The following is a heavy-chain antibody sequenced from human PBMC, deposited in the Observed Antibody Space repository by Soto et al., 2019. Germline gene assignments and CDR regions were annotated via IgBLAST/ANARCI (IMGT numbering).Heavy chain of an antibody. CDR1: GFTFDDYA. CDR3: AKDPGGQILDY. D-gene: IGHD3-10*01. Sequence: EVQLVESGGGLVQPGRSLRLSCAASGFTFDDYAMHWVRQAPGKGLEWVSGISWNSGSIGYADSVKGRFTISRDNAKNSLYLQMNSLRAEDTALYYCAKDPGGQILDYWGQGTLVTVSS. CDR2: ISWNSGSI. V-gene: IGHV3-9*01. J-gene: IGHJ4*02.